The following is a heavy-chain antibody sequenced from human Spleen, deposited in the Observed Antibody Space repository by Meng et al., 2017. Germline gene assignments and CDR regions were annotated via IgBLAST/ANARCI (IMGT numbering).Heavy chain of an antibody. CDR1: GGSFSGYY. J-gene: IGHJ4*02. CDR2: INHSGST. V-gene: IGHV4-34*01. CDR3: ARGFWVVREIIITPLDY. Sequence: QVQLQQWGAGLLKPSETLSLTCAVYGGSFSGYYWNWLRQSPGKGLEWIGEINHSGSTNYNPSLKSRVTISVDTSKNQFPLKLSSVTAADTAVYYCARGFWVVREIIITPLDYWGQGSLVTVSS. D-gene: IGHD3-10*01.